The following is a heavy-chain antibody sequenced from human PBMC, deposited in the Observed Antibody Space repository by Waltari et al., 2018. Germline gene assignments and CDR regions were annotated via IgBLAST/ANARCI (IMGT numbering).Heavy chain of an antibody. CDR1: GYTFTSHY. J-gene: IGHJ3*01. Sequence: QVQLVQSGAEVKKPGASVKVSCKASGYTFTSHYMHWVRQAPGQGLEWMGIINPIGGNTIYTQKFQGRVTMTRDMSTSTVYMELSSLRSEDTAVYYCARGGYSSVSDAFNVWGQGTMVTVSS. CDR3: ARGGYSSVSDAFNV. V-gene: IGHV1-46*01. CDR2: INPIGGNT. D-gene: IGHD6-19*01.